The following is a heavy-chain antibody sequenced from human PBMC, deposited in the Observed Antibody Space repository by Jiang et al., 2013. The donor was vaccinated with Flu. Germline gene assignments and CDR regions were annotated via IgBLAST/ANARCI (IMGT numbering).Heavy chain of an antibody. CDR2: ISGSGGST. CDR1: GFTFSSYA. Sequence: RLSCAASGFTFSSYAMSWVRQAPGKGLEWVSAISGSGGSTYYADSVKGRFTISRDNSKNTLYLQMNSLRAEDTAVYYCATRVYIKGWFDPWGQGTLVTVSS. D-gene: IGHD6-13*01. J-gene: IGHJ5*02. CDR3: ATRVYIKGWFDP. V-gene: IGHV3-23*01.